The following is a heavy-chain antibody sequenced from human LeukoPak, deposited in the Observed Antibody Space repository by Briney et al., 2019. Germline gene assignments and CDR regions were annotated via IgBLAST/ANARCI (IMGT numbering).Heavy chain of an antibody. Sequence: SETLSLTXAVSGYSISSGYYWGWIRQPPGKGLEWIGSIYHSGSTYYDPSLKSRVTISVDTSKNQFSLKLSSVTAADTAVYYCARQPNSYYDFWSGYYTATSDAFDIWGQGTMVTVSS. D-gene: IGHD3-3*01. J-gene: IGHJ3*02. CDR3: ARQPNSYYDFWSGYYTATSDAFDI. CDR2: IYHSGST. CDR1: GYSISSGYY. V-gene: IGHV4-38-2*01.